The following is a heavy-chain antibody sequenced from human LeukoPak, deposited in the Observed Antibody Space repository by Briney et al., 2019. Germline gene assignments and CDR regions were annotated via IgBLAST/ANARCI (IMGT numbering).Heavy chain of an antibody. D-gene: IGHD3-9*01. CDR2: IYTSGST. V-gene: IGHV4-4*09. CDR3: ARQQLRYFDLGP. J-gene: IGHJ5*02. Sequence: SETLSLTCTVSGGSISSYYWSWIRQPPGKGLEWIGYIYTSGSTNYNPSLKSRVTISVDTSKNQFSLKLSSVTAADTAVYYCARQQLRYFDLGPWGQGTLVTVSS. CDR1: GGSISSYY.